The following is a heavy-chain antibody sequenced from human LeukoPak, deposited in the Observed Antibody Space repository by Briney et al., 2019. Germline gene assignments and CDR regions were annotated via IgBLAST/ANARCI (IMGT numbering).Heavy chain of an antibody. CDR2: ISSSSSVK. CDR3: ARDHVDGGGGSSRRGEY. CDR1: GCSFTNYN. D-gene: IGHD2-21*01. J-gene: IGHJ4*02. V-gene: IGHV3-48*01. Sequence: QSGGSLRLSCTASGCSFTNYNMNWVRQAPGKGLELISYISSSSSVKQYADYVKGRFTVSRDNAKNSLYLQINSLRAEDTAIYYCARDHVDGGGGSSRRGEYWGQGTLVTVSS.